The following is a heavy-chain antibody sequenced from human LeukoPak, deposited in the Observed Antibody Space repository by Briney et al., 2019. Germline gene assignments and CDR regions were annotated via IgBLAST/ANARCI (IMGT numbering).Heavy chain of an antibody. CDR2: IYTSGST. D-gene: IGHD6-13*01. CDR1: GGSISSYY. V-gene: IGHV4-4*07. J-gene: IGHJ3*02. CDR3: ARDSSSSWWRDAFDI. Sequence: SETLSLTCTVSGGSISSYYWSWIRQSAGKGLEWIGRIYTSGSTNYNPSLKSRVTISVDTSKNQFSLKLSSVTAADTAVYYCARDSSSSWWRDAFDIWGQGTMVTVSS.